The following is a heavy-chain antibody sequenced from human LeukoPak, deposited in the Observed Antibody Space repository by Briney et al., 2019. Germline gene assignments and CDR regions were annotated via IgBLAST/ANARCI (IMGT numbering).Heavy chain of an antibody. D-gene: IGHD1-1*01. J-gene: IGHJ4*02. CDR1: GYTFTTHD. CDR3: ARGGYNWNDGVDY. CDR2: MNPGNGDT. V-gene: IGHV1-8*01. Sequence: ASVKVSCKASGYTFTTHDLTWVRQATGQGLEWMGWMNPGNGDTAYAQKFQGRVTITADESTSTAYMELSSLRSEDTAVYYCARGGYNWNDGVDYWGQGTRVTVSS.